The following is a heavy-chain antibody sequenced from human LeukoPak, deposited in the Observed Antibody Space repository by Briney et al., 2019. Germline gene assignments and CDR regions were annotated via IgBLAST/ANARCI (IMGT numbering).Heavy chain of an antibody. CDR1: GFTFSSNS. Sequence: PWGSLRLSCAASGFTFSSNSMSGVRQAPGKGLEWVSSISSSSSYIYYADSVKGRFTISRDNAKNSLYLQMSSLRAEDTAVYYCAREGVGVTHPFDYWGQGTLVTVSS. D-gene: IGHD4-23*01. V-gene: IGHV3-21*01. J-gene: IGHJ4*02. CDR3: AREGVGVTHPFDY. CDR2: ISSSSSYI.